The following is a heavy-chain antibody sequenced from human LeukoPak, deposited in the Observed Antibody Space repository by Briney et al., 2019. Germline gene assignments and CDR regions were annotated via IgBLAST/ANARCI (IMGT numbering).Heavy chain of an antibody. CDR2: ISYDGSNK. V-gene: IGHV3-30-3*01. J-gene: IGHJ4*02. D-gene: IGHD1-1*01. CDR3: ARDQNDS. Sequence: GRSLRLSCAASGFTFSSYAMHWVRQAPGKGLEWVAVISYDGSNKYYADSVKGRFTISRDNSKNTLYLQMNSLRAEDTAVYYCARDQNDSWGQGTLVTASS. CDR1: GFTFSSYA.